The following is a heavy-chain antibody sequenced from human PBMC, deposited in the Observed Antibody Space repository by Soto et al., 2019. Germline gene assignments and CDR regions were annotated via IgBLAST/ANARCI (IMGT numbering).Heavy chain of an antibody. CDR1: GFTFCNYG. Sequence: QVQLVESGGGVVQPGRSLRLSCAASGFTFCNYGMHWARQAPGKGLEWVAVIWYDGSNKYYADSVKGRFTISRDNSKNTLYLQMNSLRAEDTAVYYCAGGTYYFDYSGQGTLVTVSS. CDR2: IWYDGSNK. D-gene: IGHD3-16*01. CDR3: AGGTYYFDY. V-gene: IGHV3-33*01. J-gene: IGHJ4*02.